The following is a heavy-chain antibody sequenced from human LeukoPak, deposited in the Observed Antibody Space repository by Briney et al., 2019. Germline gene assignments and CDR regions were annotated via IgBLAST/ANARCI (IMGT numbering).Heavy chain of an antibody. J-gene: IGHJ3*02. CDR2: VNSDGGST. V-gene: IGHV3-74*01. Sequence: GGSLRLSCAASGFTFSSDWMHWVRQGPGKGLVWVSRVNSDGGSTNYADSVKGRFTISRDNAKNTLYLQMNSLRADDTAVYYCARSSGRSPFDMWGQGIMVTVSS. CDR3: ARSSGRSPFDM. CDR1: GFTFSSDW. D-gene: IGHD6-19*01.